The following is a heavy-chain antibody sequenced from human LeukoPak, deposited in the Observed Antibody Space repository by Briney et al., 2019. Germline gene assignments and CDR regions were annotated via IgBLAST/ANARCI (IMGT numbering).Heavy chain of an antibody. V-gene: IGHV1-18*01. CDR2: ISAYNGNT. J-gene: IGHJ3*02. CDR1: GYTFTSYG. Sequence: ASVKVSCKASGYTFTSYGISWVRQAPGQGLEWMGWISAYNGNTNYAQKLQGRVTMTTDTSTSTAYMELSSLRSEDTAVYYCARVVVVVPAAIPQADAFDIWGQGTMVTVSS. D-gene: IGHD2-2*02. CDR3: ARVVVVVPAAIPQADAFDI.